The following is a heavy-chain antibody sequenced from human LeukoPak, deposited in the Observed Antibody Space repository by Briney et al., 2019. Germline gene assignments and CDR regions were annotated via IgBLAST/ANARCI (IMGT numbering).Heavy chain of an antibody. Sequence: ASVKVSCKASGYTFTSYYMHWVRQAPGQGLEWMGIINPGGGSTSYAQKFQGRVTMTRDMSTSIVYMDLSSLRSEDTAVYYCARGLGLSGSYLSYFDYWGQGTLVTVSS. V-gene: IGHV1-46*01. CDR3: ARGLGLSGSYLSYFDY. CDR1: GYTFTSYY. J-gene: IGHJ4*02. CDR2: INPGGGST. D-gene: IGHD1-26*01.